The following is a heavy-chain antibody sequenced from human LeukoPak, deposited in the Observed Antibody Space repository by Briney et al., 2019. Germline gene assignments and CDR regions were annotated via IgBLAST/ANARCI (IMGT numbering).Heavy chain of an antibody. D-gene: IGHD3-22*01. CDR3: AIDSSGKKYYYYGMDV. CDR2: IYTSGST. J-gene: IGHJ6*02. Sequence: SQTLSLTCTVPGGSISSGSYYWSWIRQPAGKGLEWIGRIYTSGSTNYNPSLKSRVTISVDTSKNQFSLKLSSVTAADTAVYYCAIDSSGKKYYYYGMDVWGQGTTVTVSS. V-gene: IGHV4-61*02. CDR1: GGSISSGSYY.